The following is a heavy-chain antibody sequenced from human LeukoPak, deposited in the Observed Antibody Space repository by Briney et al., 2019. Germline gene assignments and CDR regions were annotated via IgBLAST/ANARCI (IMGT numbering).Heavy chain of an antibody. J-gene: IGHJ4*02. V-gene: IGHV4-34*01. Sequence: PSETLSLTCAVYGGSFSGYYWSWIRQPPGKGLEWIGEINHSGTTNYNPSLKSRVTISVDTSKNQFSLKLRSVTAADTAVYYCARVRWLGRGGDYWGQGTLVTVSS. D-gene: IGHD6-19*01. CDR3: ARVRWLGRGGDY. CDR1: GGSFSGYY. CDR2: INHSGTT.